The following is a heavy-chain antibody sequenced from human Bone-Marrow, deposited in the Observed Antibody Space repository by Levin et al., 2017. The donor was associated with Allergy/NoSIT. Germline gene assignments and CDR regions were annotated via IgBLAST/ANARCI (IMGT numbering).Heavy chain of an antibody. D-gene: IGHD1-26*01. Sequence: SETLSLTCTVSGGSISDYYWSWIRQPPGKGLEWIGYVYYSGSTSGSTNYNPSLKSRVTISVDTSKNQFSLMLTSVTAADTAVYYCTRAIGRYSNWFDPWGQGTLVTVSS. CDR1: GGSISDYY. CDR3: TRAIGRYSNWFDP. CDR2: VYYSGSTSGST. V-gene: IGHV4-59*01. J-gene: IGHJ5*02.